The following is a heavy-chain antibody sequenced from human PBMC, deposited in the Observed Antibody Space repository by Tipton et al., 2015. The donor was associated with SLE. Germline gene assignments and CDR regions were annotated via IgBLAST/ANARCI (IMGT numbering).Heavy chain of an antibody. Sequence: VQLVQSGAEVKKPGESLKISCKGSGYSFTSYWIGWVRQMPGKGLEWMGIIYPGDSDTRYSPSFQGQVTISADKSISTAYLQWSSLRSEDTAVYYCARGITTATLSPRDYYMDVWGKGTTVTVSS. D-gene: IGHD3-3*01. CDR2: IYPGDSDT. CDR1: GYSFTSYW. J-gene: IGHJ6*03. V-gene: IGHV5-51*03. CDR3: ARGITTATLSPRDYYMDV.